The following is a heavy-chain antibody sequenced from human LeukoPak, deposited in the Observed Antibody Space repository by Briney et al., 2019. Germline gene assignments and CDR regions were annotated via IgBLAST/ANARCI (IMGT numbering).Heavy chain of an antibody. J-gene: IGHJ4*02. CDR1: GYTFTAYY. V-gene: IGHV1-2*02. Sequence: GASVKVSCKASGYTFTAYYLHWVRQAPGQGLEWMGWINPNSGGTNYAQKFQGRVTMTRDTSISTAYMELSRLRSDDTAVYYCARVQDYGDYPDYWGQGTLVPVSS. CDR2: INPNSGGT. D-gene: IGHD4-17*01. CDR3: ARVQDYGDYPDY.